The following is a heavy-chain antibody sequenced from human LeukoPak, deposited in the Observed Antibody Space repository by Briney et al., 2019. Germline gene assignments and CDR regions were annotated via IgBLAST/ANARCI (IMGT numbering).Heavy chain of an antibody. Sequence: GGSLRLSCAASGFTFSDYYMSWIRQAPGKGVEWVSYISSSGITIYYADSVKGRFTISKNNAKNSLYLQMNSLRAEDTAVYYCARDSPRGDRYVFDYWGQGTLVTVSS. J-gene: IGHJ4*02. V-gene: IGHV3-11*01. D-gene: IGHD2-21*02. CDR1: GFTFSDYY. CDR2: ISSSGITI. CDR3: ARDSPRGDRYVFDY.